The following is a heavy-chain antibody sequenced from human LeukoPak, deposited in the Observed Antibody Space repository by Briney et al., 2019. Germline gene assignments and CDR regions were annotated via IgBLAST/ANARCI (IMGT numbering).Heavy chain of an antibody. CDR2: VHYIGTT. D-gene: IGHD5-24*01. CDR3: AKTLDDGYTPA. CDR1: GGSISGYY. Sequence: SSETLSLTCTVSGGSISGYYRSWVRQPPGKGLEWIGYVHYIGTTKYNPSLKSRVTISVDTSKNQFSLKLNSVTAADTAVYYCAKTLDDGYTPAWGQGALVTVSS. V-gene: IGHV4-59*01. J-gene: IGHJ5*02.